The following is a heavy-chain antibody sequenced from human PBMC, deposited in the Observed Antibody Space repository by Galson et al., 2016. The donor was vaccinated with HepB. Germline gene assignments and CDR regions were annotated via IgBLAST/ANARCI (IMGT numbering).Heavy chain of an antibody. CDR1: GFTFDTHA. J-gene: IGHJ4*03. CDR2: ISGSGLKT. D-gene: IGHD6-19*01. CDR3: AKFQMAVTGNVGYFDY. Sequence: SLRLSCAASGFTFDTHAMNWVRQAPGKGLEWVSAISGSGLKTDYADSVKGRFTICRDNSKNTVSLQMSNLRVGDTAVYYCAKFQMAVTGNVGYFDYWGQGALVTVSS. V-gene: IGHV3-23*01.